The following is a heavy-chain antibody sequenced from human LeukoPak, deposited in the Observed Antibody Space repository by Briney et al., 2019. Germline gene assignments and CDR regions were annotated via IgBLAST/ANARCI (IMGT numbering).Heavy chain of an antibody. J-gene: IGHJ4*02. CDR2: ISPSGGTT. CDR1: GYTFTTYY. CDR3: ARGGWDLTSSGVEY. D-gene: IGHD1-26*01. Sequence: ASVKVSCKASGYTFTTYYLHWVRQAPGQGLEWMGLISPSGGTTSYAQKFQGRVTMTRDTSTSTVYMELSSLRSDDTAVYYCARGGWDLTSSGVEYWGQGTLVTVSS. V-gene: IGHV1-46*01.